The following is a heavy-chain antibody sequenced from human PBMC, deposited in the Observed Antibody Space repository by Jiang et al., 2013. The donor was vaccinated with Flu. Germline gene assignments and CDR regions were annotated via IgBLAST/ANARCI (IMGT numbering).Heavy chain of an antibody. Sequence: RLSCAASGFTFSTYTMNWVRQAPGKGLEWVSYISSSSSIIYYEDSVKGRFTISRDNAKNSLYLQMNSLSAEDTAVYYCARGKGMDVWGQGTTVTVSS. J-gene: IGHJ6*02. V-gene: IGHV3-48*04. CDR2: ISSSSSII. CDR1: GFTFSTYT. CDR3: ARGKGMDV.